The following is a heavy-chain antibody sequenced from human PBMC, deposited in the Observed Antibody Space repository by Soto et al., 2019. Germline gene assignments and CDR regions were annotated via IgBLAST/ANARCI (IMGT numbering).Heavy chain of an antibody. Sequence: PSETLSLTCSVSGAALNSGNYYWSWIRQVPGKGLEWIGHIYVTGAVDYNPSLRDRITISRDTSERQFSLNLRLVTAADTAVYYCARLRIATNNYKWFYPCTQGTLVT. CDR1: GAALNSGNYY. CDR2: IYVTGAV. V-gene: IGHV4-31*03. D-gene: IGHD2-21*01. CDR3: ARLRIATNNYKWFYP. J-gene: IGHJ5*02.